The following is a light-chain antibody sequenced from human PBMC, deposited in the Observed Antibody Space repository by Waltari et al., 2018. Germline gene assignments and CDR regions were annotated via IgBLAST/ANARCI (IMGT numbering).Light chain of an antibody. CDR1: QDIRNY. Sequence: DIQVTQSPSSLSVSVGDRVTITCQASQDIRNYLNWYQQKPGKAPKLLIFDVLNLETGVPSRFRGRGYGTDFTFTISSLQPEDIATYYCQQYQSLPITFGQGTRLEIK. J-gene: IGKJ5*01. V-gene: IGKV1-33*01. CDR2: DVL. CDR3: QQYQSLPIT.